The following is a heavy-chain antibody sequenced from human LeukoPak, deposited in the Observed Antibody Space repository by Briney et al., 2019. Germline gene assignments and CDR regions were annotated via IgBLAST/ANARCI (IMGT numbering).Heavy chain of an antibody. D-gene: IGHD6-13*01. V-gene: IGHV4-34*01. CDR3: ARRIAAAGTPGHSGMDV. CDR2: INHSGST. J-gene: IGHJ6*02. CDR1: GGSFSGYY. Sequence: KPSETLSLTCAVYGGSFSGYYWSWIRQPPGKGLEWIGEINHSGSTNYNPSLKSRVTISVDTSKTQFSLKLSSVTAADTAVYYCARRIAAAGTPGHSGMDVWGQGTTVTVSS.